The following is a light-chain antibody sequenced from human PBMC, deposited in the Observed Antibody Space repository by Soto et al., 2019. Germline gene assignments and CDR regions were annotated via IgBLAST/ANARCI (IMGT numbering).Light chain of an antibody. J-gene: IGKJ2*01. CDR2: DAS. V-gene: IGKV3-15*01. CDR1: QTIYNT. CDR3: QHYNSWPYT. Sequence: EIVMTQSPSTLSLSPWERSTLSFMVSQTIYNTLARSQRKPGQAPRLPIYDASTRATGVPARFSGRGSGTDFTLTISSLQSEDFAVYYCQHYNSWPYTFGQATTVDIK.